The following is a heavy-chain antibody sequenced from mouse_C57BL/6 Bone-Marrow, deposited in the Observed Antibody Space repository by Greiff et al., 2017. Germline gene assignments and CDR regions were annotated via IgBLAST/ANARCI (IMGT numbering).Heavy chain of an antibody. D-gene: IGHD1-1*01. CDR2: IDPENGDT. CDR3: TTGYGSSYAMDY. J-gene: IGHJ4*01. CDR1: GFNIKDDY. V-gene: IGHV14-4*01. Sequence: VQLQQSGAELVRPGASVKLSCTASGFNIKDDYMHWVKQRPEQGLEWIGWIDPENGDTEYASKFQGKATITADTSSNTAYLQLSSLTSEDTAVYYCTTGYGSSYAMDYGGQGTSVTVSS.